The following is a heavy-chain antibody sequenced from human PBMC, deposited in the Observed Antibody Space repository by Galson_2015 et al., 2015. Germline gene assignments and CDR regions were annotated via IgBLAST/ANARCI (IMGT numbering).Heavy chain of an antibody. J-gene: IGHJ4*02. V-gene: IGHV1-3*01. CDR3: AREDTAMVKTFDY. CDR2: INAGNGKT. CDR1: GYTFTSYA. Sequence: SVKVSCKAPGYTFTSYAMHWVRQAPGQRLEWMGCINAGNGKTKYSQKIQGRVNITRDTSASTAYMVMSSLRSEDTAVYYCAREDTAMVKTFDYWGQGTLVTVSS. D-gene: IGHD5-18*01.